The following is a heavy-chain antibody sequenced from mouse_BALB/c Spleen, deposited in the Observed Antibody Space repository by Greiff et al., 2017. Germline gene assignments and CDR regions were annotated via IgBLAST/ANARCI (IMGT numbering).Heavy chain of an antibody. CDR1: GYSITSDYA. CDR3: ARDGQDYFDY. CDR2: ISYSGST. V-gene: IGHV3-2*02. J-gene: IGHJ2*01. Sequence: EVKLEESGPGLVKPSQSLSLTCTVTGYSITSDYAWNWIRQFPGNKLEWMGYISYSGSTSYNPSLKSRISITRDTSKNQFFLQLNSVTTEDTATYYCARDGQDYFDYWGQGTTLTVSS. D-gene: IGHD2-3*01.